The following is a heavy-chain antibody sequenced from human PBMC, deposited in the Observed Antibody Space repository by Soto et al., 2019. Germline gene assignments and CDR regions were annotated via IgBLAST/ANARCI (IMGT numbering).Heavy chain of an antibody. V-gene: IGHV4-31*03. D-gene: IGHD4-17*01. CDR1: GGSISSGGYY. Sequence: PSETLSLTCTVSGGSISSGGYYWSWIRQHPGKGLEWIGHIYYSGSTYYNPSLKSRVTISVDTSKNQFSLKLSSVTAADTAVYYCARRNGDYGGNYYYGMDVWGQGTTVTVSS. CDR3: ARRNGDYGGNYYYGMDV. CDR2: IYYSGST. J-gene: IGHJ6*02.